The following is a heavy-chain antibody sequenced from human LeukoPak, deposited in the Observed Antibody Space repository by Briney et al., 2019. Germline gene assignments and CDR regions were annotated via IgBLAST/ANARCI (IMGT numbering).Heavy chain of an antibody. CDR3: ARYLPSYYFDY. D-gene: IGHD3-9*01. Sequence: ASVKVSCKASGGIFSSYAISWVRQAPGQGLEWMGRIIPILGIANYAQKFQGRVTITADKSTSTAYMDLSSLRSEDTDVYYCARYLPSYYFDYWGQGTLVTVSS. CDR2: IIPILGIA. V-gene: IGHV1-69*04. J-gene: IGHJ4*02. CDR1: GGIFSSYA.